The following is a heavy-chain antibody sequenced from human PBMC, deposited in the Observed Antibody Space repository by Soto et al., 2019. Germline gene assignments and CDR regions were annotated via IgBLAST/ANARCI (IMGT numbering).Heavy chain of an antibody. CDR3: ARGRYSGYVLYYFDY. CDR2: INHSGST. D-gene: IGHD5-12*01. CDR1: GGSFSGYY. Sequence: ASETLSLTCAVYGGSFSGYYWSWIRQPPGKGLGWIGEINHSGSTNYNPSLKSRVTISVDTSKNQFSLKLSSVTAADTAVYYCARGRYSGYVLYYFDYWGQGTLVTVSS. J-gene: IGHJ4*02. V-gene: IGHV4-34*01.